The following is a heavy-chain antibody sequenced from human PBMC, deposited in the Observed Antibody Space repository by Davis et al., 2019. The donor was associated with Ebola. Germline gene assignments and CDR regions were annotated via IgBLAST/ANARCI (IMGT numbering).Heavy chain of an antibody. CDR3: AKEGARYSSSWYSEPPALYYYYGMDV. CDR2: IYGGDT. V-gene: IGHV3-53*01. J-gene: IGHJ6*02. CDR1: GFTIRNTH. Sequence: GGSLRLSCDASGFTIRNTHMSWVRQAPGKGLEWVSGIYGGDTHYADSVRGRFSISRDNSKNTLYLQMNSLRAEDTAVYYCAKEGARYSSSWYSEPPALYYYYGMDVWGQGTTVTVSS. D-gene: IGHD6-13*01.